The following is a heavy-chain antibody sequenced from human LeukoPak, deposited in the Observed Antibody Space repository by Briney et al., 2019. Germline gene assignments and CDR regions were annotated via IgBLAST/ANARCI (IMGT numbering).Heavy chain of an antibody. J-gene: IGHJ6*03. V-gene: IGHV3-11*04. Sequence: GGSLRLSCAASGFTFSDYYMSWLRQAPGKGLEWVPYISSSGSTIYYADSVKGRFTISRDNAKNSLYLQMNSLRAEDTAVYYCARGCSSTSCPWDYYYMDVWGEGTTVTVSS. CDR1: GFTFSDYY. D-gene: IGHD2-2*01. CDR2: ISSSGSTI. CDR3: ARGCSSTSCPWDYYYMDV.